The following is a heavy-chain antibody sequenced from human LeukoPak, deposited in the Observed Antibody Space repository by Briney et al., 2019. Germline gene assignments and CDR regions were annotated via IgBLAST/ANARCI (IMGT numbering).Heavy chain of an antibody. Sequence: SETLSLTCTVSGGSISSSSYYWGWIRQPPGKGLEWIGSIYYSGSTYYNPSLKSRVTISVDTSKNRFSLKLSSVTAADTAVYYCARLAVVSSGVNIILDYWGQGTLVTVSS. J-gene: IGHJ4*02. D-gene: IGHD6-19*01. CDR2: IYYSGST. CDR1: GGSISSSSYY. CDR3: ARLAVVSSGVNIILDY. V-gene: IGHV4-39*01.